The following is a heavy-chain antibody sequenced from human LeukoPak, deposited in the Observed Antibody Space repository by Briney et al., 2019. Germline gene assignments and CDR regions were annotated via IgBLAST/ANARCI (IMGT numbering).Heavy chain of an antibody. D-gene: IGHD2-2*01. CDR3: ARGAPSLSSTSWFDP. CDR2: INPNSGGT. CDR1: GYTFTGYY. J-gene: IGHJ5*02. V-gene: IGHV1-2*02. Sequence: ASVKVSCKASGYTFTGYYMHWVRRAPGQGLEWMGWINPNSGGTNYAQKFQGRVTMTRDTSISTAYMELSRLRSDDTAVYYCARGAPSLSSTSWFDPWGQGTLVTVSS.